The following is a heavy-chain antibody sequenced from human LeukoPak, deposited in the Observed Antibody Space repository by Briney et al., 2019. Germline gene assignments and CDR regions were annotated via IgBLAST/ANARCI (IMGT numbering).Heavy chain of an antibody. D-gene: IGHD3-9*01. CDR2: IYYSGST. CDR1: GGSISSYY. V-gene: IGHV4-59*01. J-gene: IGHJ6*02. CDR3: ARSILTGYYRGYYYYGMDV. Sequence: SETLSLTCTVSGGSISSYYWSWIRQPPGKGQEWIGYIYYSGSTNYNPSLKSRVTISVDTSKNQFSLKLSSVTAADTAVYYCARSILTGYYRGYYYYGMDVWGQGTTVTVSS.